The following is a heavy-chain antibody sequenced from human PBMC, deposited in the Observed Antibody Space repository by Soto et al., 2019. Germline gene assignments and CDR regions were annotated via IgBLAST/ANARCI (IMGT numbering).Heavy chain of an antibody. CDR3: ARDGVASRSGWYWFDP. J-gene: IGHJ5*02. CDR1: GGSISSYY. V-gene: IGHV4-59*01. CDR2: IYYSGST. Sequence: SETLSLTCTVSGGSISSYYWSWIRQPPGKGLEWIGYIYYSGSTNYNPSLKSRVTISVDTSKNQFSLKLSSVTAADTAVYYCARDGVASRSGWYWFDPWGQGTLVTVSS. D-gene: IGHD6-19*01.